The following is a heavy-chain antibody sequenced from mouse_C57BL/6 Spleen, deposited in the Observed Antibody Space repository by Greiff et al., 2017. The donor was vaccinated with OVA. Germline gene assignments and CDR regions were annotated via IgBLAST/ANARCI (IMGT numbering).Heavy chain of an antibody. J-gene: IGHJ2*01. V-gene: IGHV1-22*01. CDR3: ASYYSNPQYYFDY. Sequence: VQLKQSGPELVKPGASVKMSCKASGYTFTDYNMHWVKQSHGKSLEWIGYINPNNGGTSYNQKFKGKATLTVNKSSSTAYMELRSLTSEDSAVYYCASYYSNPQYYFDYWGQGTTLTVSS. CDR2: INPNNGGT. CDR1: GYTFTDYN. D-gene: IGHD2-5*01.